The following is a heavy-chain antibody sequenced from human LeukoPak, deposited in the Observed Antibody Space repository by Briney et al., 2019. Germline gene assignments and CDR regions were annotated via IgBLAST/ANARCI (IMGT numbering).Heavy chain of an antibody. CDR3: ARRPGPFDY. J-gene: IGHJ4*02. CDR1: GFTFSSYG. D-gene: IGHD1-14*01. V-gene: IGHV3-48*03. CDR2: ISSSGSTM. Sequence: PGRSLRLSCAASGFTFSSYGMNWVRQAPGKGLEWISYISSSGSTMYYADSVKGRFTISRDNAKNSLYLQMNSLRAEDTAVYYCARRPGPFDYWGQGALVTVSS.